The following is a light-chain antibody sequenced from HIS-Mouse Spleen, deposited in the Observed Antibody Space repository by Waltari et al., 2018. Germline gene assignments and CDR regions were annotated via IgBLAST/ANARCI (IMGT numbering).Light chain of an antibody. J-gene: IGLJ3*02. V-gene: IGLV1-47*01. CDR3: AAWDDSLSGRWV. CDR2: RNN. Sequence: QSVLTQPPSASGTPGQRVTISCSGSSSNIGSNYVYWYQQLPGTAPKLLIYRNNQLPSGVPARFSGSKSGTSASLAISGLRSEDEADYYCAAWDDSLSGRWVFGGGTKLTVL. CDR1: SSNIGSNY.